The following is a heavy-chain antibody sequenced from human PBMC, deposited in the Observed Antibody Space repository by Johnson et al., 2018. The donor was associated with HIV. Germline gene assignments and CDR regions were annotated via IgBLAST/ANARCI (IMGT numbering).Heavy chain of an antibody. V-gene: IGHV3-30*02. Sequence: QVRLVESGGGVVQPGGSLRLSCAASGFTFSSYGMHWVRQAPGKGLEWVAFIRYDGSNKYYADSVKGRFTISRDNSKNTLYLQMNSLRAEDTAVYYCAKERMGLAYCGGDCWEDAFDIWGQGTMVTVSS. CDR2: IRYDGSNK. CDR3: AKERMGLAYCGGDCWEDAFDI. CDR1: GFTFSSYG. J-gene: IGHJ3*02. D-gene: IGHD2-21*01.